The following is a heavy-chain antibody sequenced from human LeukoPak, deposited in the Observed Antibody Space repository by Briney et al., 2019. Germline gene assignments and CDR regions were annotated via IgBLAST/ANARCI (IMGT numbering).Heavy chain of an antibody. CDR1: GFTFNTNA. Sequence: PGGSLRLSCAASGFTFNTNAMSWVRQAPGKGLEWVSAVSGRAGGTYYADSVKGRFTISRDNSKSTLYLQMDSLRAEDTAVYYCAKCGNSGCHLIDYWGQGTLVTVS. D-gene: IGHD5-12*01. V-gene: IGHV3-23*01. CDR3: AKCGNSGCHLIDY. CDR2: VSGRAGGT. J-gene: IGHJ4*02.